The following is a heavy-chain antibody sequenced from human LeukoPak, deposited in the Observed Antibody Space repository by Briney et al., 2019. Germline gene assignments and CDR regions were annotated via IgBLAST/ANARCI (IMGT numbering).Heavy chain of an antibody. J-gene: IGHJ5*02. CDR2: IYYSGST. CDR3: ARVVVVVVAATGWFDP. CDR1: GGSISSGDYY. V-gene: IGHV4-30-4*08. D-gene: IGHD2-15*01. Sequence: SETLSLTCTVSGGSISSGDYYWSWIRQPPGKGLEWIGYIYYSGSTYYNPSLKSRVTISVDTSKNQFSLKLSSVTAADTAVYYCARVVVVVVAATGWFDPWGQGTLVTVSS.